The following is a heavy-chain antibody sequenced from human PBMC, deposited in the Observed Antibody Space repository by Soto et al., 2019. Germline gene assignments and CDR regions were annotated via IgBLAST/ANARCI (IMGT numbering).Heavy chain of an antibody. CDR1: GYSFTSYW. V-gene: IGHV5-51*01. Sequence: GESLKISCKGSGYSFTSYWIGWVRQMPGKGLEWMGIIYPGDSDTRYSPSFQGQVTISADKSTSTVYMELSSLRSEDTAVYYCARDPGRHSGPRSYYYYYYYMDVWGKGTTVTVSS. J-gene: IGHJ6*03. D-gene: IGHD5-12*01. CDR2: IYPGDSDT. CDR3: ARDPGRHSGPRSYYYYYYYMDV.